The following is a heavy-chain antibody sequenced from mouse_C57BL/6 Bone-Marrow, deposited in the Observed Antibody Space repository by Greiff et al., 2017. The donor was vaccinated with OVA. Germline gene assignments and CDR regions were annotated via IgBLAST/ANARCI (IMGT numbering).Heavy chain of an antibody. CDR2: IYPRSGNT. D-gene: IGHD1-1*01. Sequence: VKLVESGAELARPGASVKLSCKASGYTFTSYGISWVKQRTGQGLEWIGEIYPRSGNTYYNEKFKGKATLTADKSSSTAYMELRSLTSEDSAVYFCGTTSGAYWGQGTLVTVSA. V-gene: IGHV1-81*01. CDR1: GYTFTSYG. J-gene: IGHJ3*01. CDR3: GTTSGAY.